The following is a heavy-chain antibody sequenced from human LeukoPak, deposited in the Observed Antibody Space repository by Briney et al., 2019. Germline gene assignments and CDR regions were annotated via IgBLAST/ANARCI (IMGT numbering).Heavy chain of an antibody. J-gene: IGHJ4*02. V-gene: IGHV5-51*01. CDR2: IYPGDSDT. Sequence: GESLKISCKGSGYSFTSYWIGWVRHMPGKGLEWMGIIYPGDSDTSYSPSFQRQVTISADKSISPAYLQWSRLKASDTVMYYCARRADTAMGSFDYWGQGTLVTVSS. CDR3: ARRADTAMGSFDY. D-gene: IGHD5-18*01. CDR1: GYSFTSYW.